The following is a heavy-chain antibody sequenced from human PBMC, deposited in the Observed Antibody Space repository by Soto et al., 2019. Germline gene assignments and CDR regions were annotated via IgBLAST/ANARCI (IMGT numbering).Heavy chain of an antibody. CDR2: ISEGDGAT. V-gene: IGHV3-23*01. CDR3: AKGRTFFDF. D-gene: IGHD3-16*01. Sequence: EVHLLESGGGLVQPGGSLRLSCAASGFAFSDYAMTWVRQAPGKGLEWVSDISEGDGATHYADSVKGRFTISRDDSKNTLYLQMDSLRAEDAAVYYCAKGRTFFDFWGQGTLVTVSS. J-gene: IGHJ4*02. CDR1: GFAFSDYA.